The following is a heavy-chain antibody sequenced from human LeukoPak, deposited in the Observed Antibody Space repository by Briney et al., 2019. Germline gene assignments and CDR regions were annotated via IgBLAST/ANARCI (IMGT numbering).Heavy chain of an antibody. CDR3: ARLHPIAARPAYFDY. CDR1: GGSISSSSYY. CDR2: IYYSGST. V-gene: IGHV4-39*07. J-gene: IGHJ4*02. D-gene: IGHD6-6*01. Sequence: PSETLSLTCTVSGGSISSSSYYWGWIRQPPGKGLEWIGSIYYSGSTYYNPSLKSRVTISVDTSKNQFSLKLSSVTAADTAVYYCARLHPIAARPAYFDYWGQGTLVTVSS.